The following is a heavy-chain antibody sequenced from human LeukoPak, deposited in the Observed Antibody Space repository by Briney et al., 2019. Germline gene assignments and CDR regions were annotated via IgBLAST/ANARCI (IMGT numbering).Heavy chain of an antibody. CDR3: AKDPRAASSGWEAQSDY. Sequence: PGGSLRLSCAASGFTFSSYAMSWVRQAPGKGLEWVSAISGRGGSTYYADSVKGRFTISIDNSKNTPYLQMNSLRAEDTAVYYRAKDPRAASSGWEAQSDYGGQGTLVTVS. CDR1: GFTFSSYA. D-gene: IGHD6-19*01. J-gene: IGHJ4*02. CDR2: ISGRGGST. V-gene: IGHV3-23*01.